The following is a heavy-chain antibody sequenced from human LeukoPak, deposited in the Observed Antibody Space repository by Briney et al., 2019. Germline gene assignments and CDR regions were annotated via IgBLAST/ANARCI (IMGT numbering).Heavy chain of an antibody. V-gene: IGHV1-2*02. D-gene: IGHD2-2*01. J-gene: IGHJ4*02. CDR1: GSTFTGYY. CDR2: INPKSGGR. CDR3: ATGERLVPAAMWFDY. Sequence: GASVKVSCKASGSTFTGYYMHWVRQAPGQGLEWMGWINPKSGGRSYAQRFQGRVTMARDTSISTAYMELSRLRSDDTAVYYCATGERLVPAAMWFDYWGQGTLVTVSS.